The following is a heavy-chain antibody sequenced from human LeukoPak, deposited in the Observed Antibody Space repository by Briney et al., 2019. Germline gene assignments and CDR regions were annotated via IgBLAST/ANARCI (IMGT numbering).Heavy chain of an antibody. J-gene: IGHJ4*02. CDR2: ISSSSSYI. CDR1: GFTVSSNY. V-gene: IGHV3-21*01. CDR3: ARDPEYSSSPLDY. Sequence: GGSLRLSCAASGFTVSSNYMSWVRQAPGKGLEWVSSISSSSSYIYYADSVKGRFAISRDNAKNSLYLQMNSLRAEDTAVYYCARDPEYSSSPLDYWGQGTLVTVSS. D-gene: IGHD6-6*01.